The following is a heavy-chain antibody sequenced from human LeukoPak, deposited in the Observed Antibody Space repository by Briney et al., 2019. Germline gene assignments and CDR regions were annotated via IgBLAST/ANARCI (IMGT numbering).Heavy chain of an antibody. CDR1: GFTFRTFW. Sequence: GGSLRLSCAASGFTFRTFWMHWVRQAPGKGLVWVSGINSDGSNTIYADSVKGRFTISRDNAKNTLFLQMNSLRAEDTAVYYCGRDPTKSNLPYWGQGTLVTVSS. CDR3: GRDPTKSNLPY. D-gene: IGHD4-11*01. V-gene: IGHV3-74*01. J-gene: IGHJ4*02. CDR2: INSDGSNT.